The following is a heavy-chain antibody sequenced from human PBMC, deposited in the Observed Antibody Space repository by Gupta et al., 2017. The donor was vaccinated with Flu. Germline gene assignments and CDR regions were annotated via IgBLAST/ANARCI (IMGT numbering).Heavy chain of an antibody. V-gene: IGHV1-8*01. D-gene: IGHD2-2*01. J-gene: IGHJ6*02. Sequence: GQGREWMGWMNPNSGDTGYAPNFQGRVTMTRNTSTSIAYMELSSLRSEDTAVYYCAREPDYCSSTSCGEGMDVWGQGTTVTVSS. CDR2: MNPNSGDT. CDR3: AREPDYCSSTSCGEGMDV.